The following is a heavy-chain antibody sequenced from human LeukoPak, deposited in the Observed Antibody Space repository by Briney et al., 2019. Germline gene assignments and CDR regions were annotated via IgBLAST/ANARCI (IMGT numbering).Heavy chain of an antibody. CDR3: ASLGIGYYYFDF. D-gene: IGHD3-22*01. V-gene: IGHV4-39*07. CDR2: WYNNGTS. CDR1: GGSISSSSYY. J-gene: IGHJ4*02. Sequence: SETLSLTCTVSGGSISSSSYYWTWIRQSPGKGLEWIGSWYNNGTSYYNPSLQSRVTISLDTSKNQFSLKLTSVTAADTAVFYCASLGIGYYYFDFWGQGILVTVSS.